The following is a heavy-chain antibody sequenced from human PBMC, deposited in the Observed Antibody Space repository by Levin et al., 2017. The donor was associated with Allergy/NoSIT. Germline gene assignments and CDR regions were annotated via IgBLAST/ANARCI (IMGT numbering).Heavy chain of an antibody. D-gene: IGHD2/OR15-2a*01. V-gene: IGHV1-46*01. CDR2: IIPSDGRT. J-gene: IGHJ6*02. CDR3: ARGSEYSPVYYYCYGMDV. Sequence: ASVKVSCKASGYTFTAYYMHWVRQPPGQGLEWMGIIIPSDGRTTYAQKFQGRVTMTRDTSTRTVYIEVSSLSSEDTADYYCARGSEYSPVYYYCYGMDVWGQGTTVTVSS. CDR1: GYTFTAYY.